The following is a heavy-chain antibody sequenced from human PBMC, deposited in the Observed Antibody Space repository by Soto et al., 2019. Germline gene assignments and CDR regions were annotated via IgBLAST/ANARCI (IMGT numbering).Heavy chain of an antibody. Sequence: SETLSLTCTVSGGSISSYYWSWIRQPPGKGLEWIGYIYYSGITNYNPSLKSRVTISVDTSKNQFSLKLSSVTAADTAVYYCARYKSNYYYGMDVWGQGPTVTVSS. CDR2: IYYSGIT. J-gene: IGHJ6*02. V-gene: IGHV4-59*01. CDR1: GGSISSYY. D-gene: IGHD1-20*01. CDR3: ARYKSNYYYGMDV.